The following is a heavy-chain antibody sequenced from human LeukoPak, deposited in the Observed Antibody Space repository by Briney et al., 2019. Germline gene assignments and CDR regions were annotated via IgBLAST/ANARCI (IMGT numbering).Heavy chain of an antibody. J-gene: IGHJ6*03. CDR2: IYYTGSN. D-gene: IGHD3-10*01. CDR3: ARCFGESMGEHHYHYKDV. CDR1: GVSINWYY. Sequence: TGETLSLTCTISGVSINWYYWPWLRQPPGKGLAYVGYIYYTGSNDYNPSLQRRVTISVGMSQNQLSLQLSSVSAADIAAYYCARCFGESMGEHHYHYKDVWGKGATVTDS. V-gene: IGHV4-59*08.